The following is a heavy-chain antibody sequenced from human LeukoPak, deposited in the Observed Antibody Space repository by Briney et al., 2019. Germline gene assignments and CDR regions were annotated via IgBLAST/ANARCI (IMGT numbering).Heavy chain of an antibody. CDR2: TYYRSTWYN. J-gene: IGHJ5*02. Sequence: SQTLSLTCAISGDSVSSNSVTWNWIRQSPSRGLEWLGRTYYRSTWYNDYAVSVRGRITVNPDTSKDQFSLHLNSVTPEDTAVYYCAGRLTQYDCFDPWGQGILVTVSS. D-gene: IGHD2-2*01. V-gene: IGHV6-1*01. CDR1: GDSVSSNSVT. CDR3: AGRLTQYDCFDP.